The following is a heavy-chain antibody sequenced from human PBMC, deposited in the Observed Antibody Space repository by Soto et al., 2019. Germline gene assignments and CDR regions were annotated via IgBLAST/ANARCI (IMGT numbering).Heavy chain of an antibody. CDR3: ARDFSWIQPYYSYYYFGMDV. V-gene: IGHV1-2*04. D-gene: IGHD5-18*01. Sequence: ASVKVSCKASGYTFTGYYMRWVRQAPGQGLEWMGWINPNSGDTNYAQRFQGWVTMTRDTSINTAYMELSRLKSDDTAVYYCARDFSWIQPYYSYYYFGMDVWGQGTTVTVSS. CDR1: GYTFTGYY. J-gene: IGHJ6*02. CDR2: INPNSGDT.